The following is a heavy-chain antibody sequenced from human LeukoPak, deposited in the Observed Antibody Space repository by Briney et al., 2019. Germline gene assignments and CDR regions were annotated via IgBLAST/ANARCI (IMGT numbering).Heavy chain of an antibody. CDR3: ASRLGSGMDV. Sequence: PSETLSLTCTVSGGSISSSSHYWGWIRQPPGKGLEWIGSIYYSGSTYYNPSLKSRVTISVDTSKNQFSLKLSSVTAADTAVYYCASRLGSGMDVWGQGTTVTVSS. D-gene: IGHD1-26*01. CDR1: GGSISSSSHY. J-gene: IGHJ6*02. V-gene: IGHV4-39*01. CDR2: IYYSGST.